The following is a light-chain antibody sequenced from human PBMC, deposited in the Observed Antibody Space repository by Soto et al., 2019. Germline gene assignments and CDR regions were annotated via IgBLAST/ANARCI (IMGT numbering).Light chain of an antibody. J-gene: IGLJ1*01. V-gene: IGLV2-8*01. Sequence: QSALTQPPSASGSPGQSVTISCTGTSSDIGGSDSVSWYQQHPDKAPTLLIFEINKRPSGVPGRFSGSKSGNTASLTVSGLQTEDEAVYFCASYAGNDDFVFGTGTKLTVL. CDR2: EIN. CDR1: SSDIGGSDS. CDR3: ASYAGNDDFV.